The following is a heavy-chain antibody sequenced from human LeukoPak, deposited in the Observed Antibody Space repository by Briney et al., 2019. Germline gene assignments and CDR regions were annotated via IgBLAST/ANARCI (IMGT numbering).Heavy chain of an antibody. Sequence: ETLSLTCTVSGGSISSYYWSWIRQPAGEGLGWIGRIYSSGDTYYNPSLSSRVTMSVDTSKNQFSLSLNSVTAADTAVYYCARDAYYYDSSGYYILDSWGQGTLVTVSS. V-gene: IGHV4-4*07. D-gene: IGHD3-22*01. J-gene: IGHJ4*02. CDR2: IYSSGDT. CDR3: ARDAYYYDSSGYYILDS. CDR1: GGSISSYY.